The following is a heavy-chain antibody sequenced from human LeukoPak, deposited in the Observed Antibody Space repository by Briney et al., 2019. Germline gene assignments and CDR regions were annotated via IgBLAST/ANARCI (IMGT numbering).Heavy chain of an antibody. D-gene: IGHD2-2*01. CDR1: GYTFTSYG. V-gene: IGHV1-69*04. CDR2: IIPILGIA. J-gene: IGHJ6*02. CDR3: ARVIEGYCSSTSCWTGGMDV. Sequence: ASVKVSCKASGYTFTSYGISWVRQAPGQGLEWMGRIIPILGIANYAQKFQGRVTITADKSASTAYMELSSLRSEDTAVYYCARVIEGYCSSTSCWTGGMDVWGQGTTVTVSS.